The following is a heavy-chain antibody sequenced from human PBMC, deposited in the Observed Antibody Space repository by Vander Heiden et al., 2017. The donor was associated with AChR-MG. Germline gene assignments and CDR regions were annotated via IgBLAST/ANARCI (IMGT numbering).Heavy chain of an antibody. CDR1: GYTFTGYY. V-gene: IGHV1-2*04. J-gene: IGHJ4*02. CDR3: ARAERSSIAAHFDY. Sequence: QVQLVQSGAEVKKPGASVKVSCKASGYTFTGYYMHWVRQAPGQGLEWMGWINPNSGGTNYAQKVQGWVTMTRDTSISTAYMELSRLRSDDTAVYYCARAERSSIAAHFDYWGQGTLVTVSS. CDR2: INPNSGGT. D-gene: IGHD6-6*01.